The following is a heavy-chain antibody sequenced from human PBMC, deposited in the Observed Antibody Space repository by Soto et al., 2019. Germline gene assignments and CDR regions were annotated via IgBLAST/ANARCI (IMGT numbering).Heavy chain of an antibody. Sequence: SETLSLTCTVSGCSISSGGYYWSWILQHSGKGLEWIGFIYYSGTTYYNPSLESRVIISVDTPKNQFSLKLTSVTAADTAVYYVARVKDYNNYVLNWGQGTLVTVAS. J-gene: IGHJ4*02. CDR2: IYYSGTT. CDR1: GCSISSGGYY. D-gene: IGHD4-4*01. CDR3: ARVKDYNNYVLN. V-gene: IGHV4-31*03.